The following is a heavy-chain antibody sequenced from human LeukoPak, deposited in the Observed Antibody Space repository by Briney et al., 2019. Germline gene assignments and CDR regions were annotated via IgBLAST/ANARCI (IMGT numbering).Heavy chain of an antibody. D-gene: IGHD6-13*01. CDR3: ARQGGYSSSWYSVDY. Sequence: SETLSLTCAVYGGSFSGYYWSWIRQPPGKGLEWIGEINHSGSTNYNPSLKSRVTISVDTSKNQFSLKLSSVTAADTAVYYCARQGGYSSSWYSVDYWGQGTLVTVSS. CDR1: GGSFSGYY. J-gene: IGHJ4*02. CDR2: INHSGST. V-gene: IGHV4-34*01.